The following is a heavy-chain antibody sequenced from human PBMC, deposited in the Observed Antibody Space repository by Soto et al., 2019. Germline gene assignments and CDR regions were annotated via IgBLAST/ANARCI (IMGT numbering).Heavy chain of an antibody. D-gene: IGHD5-18*01. Sequence: QVQLLQSGAEVKKPGASVKVSCKASGYTFTNYGITWVRQAPGQGLEWMGGIGAYNGNTHYTQRLQGRVTMTTDTSTSTAYMELRGLISDDTAVYFCSMWLQLVGYFYYYMDVWGKGTTVTVSS. J-gene: IGHJ6*03. CDR2: IGAYNGNT. V-gene: IGHV1-18*01. CDR3: SMWLQLVGYFYYYMDV. CDR1: GYTFTNYG.